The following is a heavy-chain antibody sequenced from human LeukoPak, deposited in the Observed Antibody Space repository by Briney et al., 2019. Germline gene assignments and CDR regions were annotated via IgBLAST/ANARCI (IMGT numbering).Heavy chain of an antibody. CDR3: ARHWLRGATKPGYMDV. J-gene: IGHJ6*03. CDR1: GGSISISSYY. CDR2: IYYSGST. V-gene: IGHV4-39*01. Sequence: SETLSLTFTVSGGSISISSYYWGWIRQPPGKGLEWMGTIYYSGSTFYNPSLKSRVTISVDTSKTQFSLKLSSVTAADTAVYYCARHWLRGATKPGYMDVWGKGTTVTVSS. D-gene: IGHD1-26*01.